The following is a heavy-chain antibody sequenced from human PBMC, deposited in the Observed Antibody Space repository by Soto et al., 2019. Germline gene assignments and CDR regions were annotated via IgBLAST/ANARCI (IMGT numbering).Heavy chain of an antibody. J-gene: IGHJ4*02. Sequence: QVQLVQSGAEVKKPGASVKVSCKASGYTFDGYYIHWVRQAPGQGLEWMGWINPNGGGTNYAQQFHGWVTMTRDTSASTAYVELSRLTSDDTAIYYCARVATIFGVVPDYWGQGTLVTVSS. CDR1: GYTFDGYY. CDR2: INPNGGGT. CDR3: ARVATIFGVVPDY. V-gene: IGHV1-2*04. D-gene: IGHD3-3*01.